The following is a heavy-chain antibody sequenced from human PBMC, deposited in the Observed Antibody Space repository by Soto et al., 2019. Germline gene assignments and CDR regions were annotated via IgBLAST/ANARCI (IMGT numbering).Heavy chain of an antibody. CDR3: AKDLGDIVATIGDY. D-gene: IGHD5-12*01. J-gene: IGHJ4*02. CDR1: GFTFSGHG. CDR2: ISGSGGST. Sequence: PGGSLRVSCGASGFTFSGHGMSWVRQAPGKGLEWVSAISGSGGSTYYADSVKGRFTISRDNSKNTLYLQMNSLRAEDTAVYYCAKDLGDIVATIGDYWGQGT. V-gene: IGHV3-23*01.